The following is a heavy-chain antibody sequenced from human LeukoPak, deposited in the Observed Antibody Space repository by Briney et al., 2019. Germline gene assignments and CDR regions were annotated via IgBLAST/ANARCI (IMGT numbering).Heavy chain of an antibody. CDR2: ISSSSSYT. CDR1: GFTFSSYS. Sequence: PGGSLRLSCAASGFTFSSYSMNWVRQAPGKGLEWVSSISSSSSYTYYADSVKGRFTISRDNAKNSLYLQMNSLRAEDTAVYYCAKEVVVVPAAISPNWFDPWGQGTLVTVSS. CDR3: AKEVVVVPAAISPNWFDP. V-gene: IGHV3-21*04. J-gene: IGHJ5*02. D-gene: IGHD2-2*01.